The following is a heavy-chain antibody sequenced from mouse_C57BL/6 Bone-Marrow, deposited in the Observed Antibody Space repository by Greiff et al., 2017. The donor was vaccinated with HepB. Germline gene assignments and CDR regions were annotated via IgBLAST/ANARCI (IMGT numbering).Heavy chain of an antibody. D-gene: IGHD1-1*01. V-gene: IGHV1-42*01. J-gene: IGHJ4*01. CDR2: INPSTGGT. Sequence: EVQGVESGPELVKPGASVKISCKASGYSFTGYYMNWVKQSPEKSLEWIGEINPSTGGTSYNQKFKAKATLTVDKSSSTAYMQLKSLTSEDSAVYYCARRDYYGSVDYWGQGTSVTVSS. CDR1: GYSFTGYY. CDR3: ARRDYYGSVDY.